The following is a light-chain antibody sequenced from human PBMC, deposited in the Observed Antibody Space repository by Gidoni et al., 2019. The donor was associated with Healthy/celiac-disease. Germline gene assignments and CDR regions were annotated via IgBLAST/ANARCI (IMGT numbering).Light chain of an antibody. J-gene: IGKJ1*01. V-gene: IGKV2-28*01. CDR3: MQALQTRTWT. CDR2: LGS. CDR1: QSLLHSNGYNY. Sequence: DIVMTQSPLSLPVTPGEPASISCRYSQSLLHSNGYNYLDWYLQKPGQSPQLLIYLGSNRASGVPDRFSGSGSGTDFTLKIIRVEAEDVGVYYCMQALQTRTWTFGQGTKVEIK.